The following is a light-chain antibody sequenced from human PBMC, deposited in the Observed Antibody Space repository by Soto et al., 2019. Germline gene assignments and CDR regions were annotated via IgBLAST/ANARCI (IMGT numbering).Light chain of an antibody. CDR2: GNS. J-gene: IGLJ2*01. CDR3: HSYDSSLTALVI. CDR1: SSNIGAGYD. Sequence: QSVLTQPPSVSGAPGQGVTISCTGSSSNIGAGYDVHWYQQLPGTAPKLLIYGNSNRPSGVPDRFSGSKSSTSASLAITGLQAEDEALYYCHSYDSSLTALVIFGGGTKLTVL. V-gene: IGLV1-40*01.